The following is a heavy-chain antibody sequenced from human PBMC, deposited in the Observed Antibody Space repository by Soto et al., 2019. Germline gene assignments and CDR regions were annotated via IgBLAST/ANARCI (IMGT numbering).Heavy chain of an antibody. Sequence: GGSLRLSCAASGFTFSSYSMIWVRQAPGKGLEWVSIIGFSGGSTYYADSVKGRFTISRDNSKNTLSLQMSSLRAEDTAVYYCAKAVEMATLKYGMAVWGQGTMVTVSS. V-gene: IGHV3-23*01. CDR1: GFTFSSYS. CDR2: IGFSGGST. D-gene: IGHD5-12*01. CDR3: AKAVEMATLKYGMAV. J-gene: IGHJ6*02.